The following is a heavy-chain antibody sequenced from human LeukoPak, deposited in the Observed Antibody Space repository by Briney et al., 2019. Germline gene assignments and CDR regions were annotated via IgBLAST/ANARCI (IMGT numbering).Heavy chain of an antibody. CDR3: ARGYSSGWSDAFDI. V-gene: IGHV4-4*07. Sequence: SETLSLTCTVSGGSMSSYYWSFIRQSAGTGLEWLGRIHTSGTTWYNPSLKSRVTLSVDASKNQFSLGLSSVTAADTAVYYCARGYSSGWSDAFDIWGQGTMVTVSS. CDR2: IHTSGTT. D-gene: IGHD6-19*01. CDR1: GGSMSSYY. J-gene: IGHJ3*02.